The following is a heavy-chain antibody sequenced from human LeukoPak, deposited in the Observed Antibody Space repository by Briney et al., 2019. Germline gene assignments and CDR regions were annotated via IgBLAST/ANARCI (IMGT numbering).Heavy chain of an antibody. D-gene: IGHD3-10*01. CDR1: GGSISSSSYY. J-gene: IGHJ6*03. Sequence: PSETLSLTCTVSGGSISSSSYYRGWIRQPPGKGLEWIGSIYYSGSTYYNPSLKSRVTISVDTSKNQFSLKLSSVTAADTAVYYCARDYYGSGRNYYYMDVWGKGTTVTISS. V-gene: IGHV4-39*07. CDR2: IYYSGST. CDR3: ARDYYGSGRNYYYMDV.